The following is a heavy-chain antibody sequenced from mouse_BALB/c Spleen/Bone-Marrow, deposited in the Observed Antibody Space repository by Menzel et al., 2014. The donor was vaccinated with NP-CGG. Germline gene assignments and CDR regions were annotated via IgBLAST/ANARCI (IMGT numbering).Heavy chain of an antibody. V-gene: IGHV5-17*02. D-gene: IGHD2-4*01. J-gene: IGHJ4*01. Sequence: EVKLMESGGGLVQPGGSRKLSCAASGFTFSSFGMHWVRQAPEKGLEWVAYISSGSSTIYYADTVKGRFTFSRDNPKNNVFLQMTSIRSEGTAIYYCARKGAMIAHYYAMDYWGQGTSVTGSS. CDR2: ISSGSSTI. CDR3: ARKGAMIAHYYAMDY. CDR1: GFTFSSFG.